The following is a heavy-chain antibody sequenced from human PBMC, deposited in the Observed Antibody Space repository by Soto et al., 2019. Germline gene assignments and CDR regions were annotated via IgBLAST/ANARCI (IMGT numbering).Heavy chain of an antibody. CDR3: ARARWLRALFDY. CDR1: GGSSSGYY. Sequence: SETLSLTCAVYGGSSSGYYWSWIRQPPGKGLEWIGEINHSGSTNYNPSLKSRVTISVDTSKNQFSLKLSSVTAADTAVYYCARARWLRALFDYWGQGTLVTVSS. D-gene: IGHD5-12*01. V-gene: IGHV4-34*01. CDR2: INHSGST. J-gene: IGHJ4*02.